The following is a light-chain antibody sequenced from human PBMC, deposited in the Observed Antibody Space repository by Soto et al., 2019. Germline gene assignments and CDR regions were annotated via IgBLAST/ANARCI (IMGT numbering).Light chain of an antibody. CDR2: SNN. J-gene: IGLJ3*02. CDR1: SSNIGSKT. CDR3: ASWDDSLNGWV. Sequence: QAVLTQPPSASGTPGQRVPISCSGSSSNIGSKTVNWYQQVPGTAPKLLIHSNNQRPSGVPDRFSGSKSGTSASLAISGLQSEEEADYYCASWDDSLNGWVFGGGTKLTVL. V-gene: IGLV1-44*01.